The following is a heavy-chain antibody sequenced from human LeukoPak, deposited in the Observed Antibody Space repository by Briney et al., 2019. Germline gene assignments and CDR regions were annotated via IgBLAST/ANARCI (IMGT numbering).Heavy chain of an antibody. CDR3: ARLGYDFWSGYTAYYFDY. Sequence: SETLSLTCTVSGGSISSSSYYWGWIRQPPGKGLEWIGSIYYSGSTYYNPSLKSRVTISVDTSKNQFSLKLSSVTAADTAVYYCARLGYDFWSGYTAYYFDYWGQGTLVTVSS. V-gene: IGHV4-39*01. CDR2: IYYSGST. CDR1: GGSISSSSYY. J-gene: IGHJ4*02. D-gene: IGHD3-3*01.